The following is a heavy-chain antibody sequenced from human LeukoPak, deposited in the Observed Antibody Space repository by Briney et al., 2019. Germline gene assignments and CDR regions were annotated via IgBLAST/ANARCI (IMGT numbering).Heavy chain of an antibody. CDR3: AKAGTMVRGVISHYMDV. CDR2: ISGSGGST. D-gene: IGHD3-10*01. V-gene: IGHV3-23*01. J-gene: IGHJ6*03. CDR1: GFTFSRYW. Sequence: GGSLRLSCAASGFTFSRYWMSWVRQAPGKGLEWVSAISGSGGSTYYADSVKGRFTISRDNSKNTLYLQMNSLRAEDTAVYYCAKAGTMVRGVISHYMDVWGKGTTVTISS.